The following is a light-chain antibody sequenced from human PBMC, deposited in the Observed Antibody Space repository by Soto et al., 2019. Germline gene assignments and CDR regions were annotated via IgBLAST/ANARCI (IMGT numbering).Light chain of an antibody. CDR1: QSVSSY. V-gene: IGKV3-11*01. J-gene: IGKJ1*01. CDR2: DAS. Sequence: EIVLTQSPATLSLSPGERATLSCRASQSVSSYLAWYQQKPGQAPRLLIYDASNRATGIPARFSGSGSGTDFTLTISSLEPEDFAVYYCQRGSSTGWTFGQGTKVDIK. CDR3: QRGSSTGWT.